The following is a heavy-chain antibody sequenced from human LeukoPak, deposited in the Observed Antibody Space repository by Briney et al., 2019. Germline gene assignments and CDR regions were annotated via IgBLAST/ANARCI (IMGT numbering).Heavy chain of an antibody. D-gene: IGHD3-3*01. CDR3: AKGYDFWSGGIDY. CDR1: GFTFSSYG. V-gene: IGHV3-33*06. Sequence: GGSLRLSCAASGFTFSSYGMHWVRQAPGKGLEWVAVIWYGGSNKYYADSVKGRFTISRDNSKNTLYLQMTSLRADDTAVYYCAKGYDFWSGGIDYWGQGTLVTVSS. J-gene: IGHJ4*02. CDR2: IWYGGSNK.